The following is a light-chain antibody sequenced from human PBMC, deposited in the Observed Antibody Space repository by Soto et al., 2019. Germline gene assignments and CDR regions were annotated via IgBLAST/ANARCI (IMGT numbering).Light chain of an antibody. CDR2: KAS. Sequence: DIHMTQSPSTLSGSVGDRVTITCLASQTISSWLAWYQQKPGKAPKLLIYKASTLKSGVPSRFSSSGSGTEFTLTISSLQPDDFATYYCQHYNSYSEAFGQGTKVELK. CDR1: QTISSW. J-gene: IGKJ1*01. CDR3: QHYNSYSEA. V-gene: IGKV1-5*03.